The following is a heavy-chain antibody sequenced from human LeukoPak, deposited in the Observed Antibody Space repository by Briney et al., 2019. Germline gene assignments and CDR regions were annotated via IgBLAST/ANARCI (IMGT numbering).Heavy chain of an antibody. CDR2: INHSGST. V-gene: IGHV4-34*01. Sequence: SETLSLTCAVYGGSFSGYYWSWIRQPPGKGLEWIGEINHSGSTNYNPSLKSRVTISVDTSKNQFSLKLSSVTAADTAVYYCARSYSSSSGGGFDYWGQGTLVTVSS. D-gene: IGHD6-13*01. CDR3: ARSYSSSSGGGFDY. CDR1: GGSFSGYY. J-gene: IGHJ4*02.